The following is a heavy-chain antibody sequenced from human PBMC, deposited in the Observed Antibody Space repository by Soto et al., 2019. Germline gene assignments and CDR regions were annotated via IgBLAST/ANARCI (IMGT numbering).Heavy chain of an antibody. CDR3: ARSDSTPYYYYGWDV. CDR1: GFTFSSYG. Sequence: PGGSLRLSCAASGFTFSSYGMHWVRQAPGKGLEWVAVISYDGSNKYYADSVKGRFTISRDNSKNTLYLQMNSLRAEDTAVYYCARSDSTPYYYYGWDVWGQGTTVTVSS. CDR2: ISYDGSNK. D-gene: IGHD3-22*01. V-gene: IGHV3-30*03. J-gene: IGHJ6*02.